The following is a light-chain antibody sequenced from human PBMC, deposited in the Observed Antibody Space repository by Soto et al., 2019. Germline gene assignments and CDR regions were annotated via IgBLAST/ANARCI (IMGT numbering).Light chain of an antibody. CDR3: QQCYSYPLT. J-gene: IGKJ1*01. V-gene: IGKV3-11*01. CDR2: DAS. Sequence: DTLLTQSPATLSLSPGERATLSCRASQSVSSYLAWYQQKFGQAPRLLIYDASNRATGIPARFSGSGSATDFTLTISSLEPEDFAIYYCQQCYSYPLTFGQGTKVDIK. CDR1: QSVSSY.